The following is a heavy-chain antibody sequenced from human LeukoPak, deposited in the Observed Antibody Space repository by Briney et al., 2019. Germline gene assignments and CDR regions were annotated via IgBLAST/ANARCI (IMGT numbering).Heavy chain of an antibody. CDR2: IAPSDSYT. Sequence: GESLRISCKGSGYSFTSHWISWVRQMPGKGLEWMGRIAPSDSYTNYRPSFQGYVTISADKSISTAYLQWSSLKASDTAMYYCARHRDCSSGACYPDYWGQGTLVTVSS. V-gene: IGHV5-10-1*01. D-gene: IGHD2-15*01. J-gene: IGHJ4*02. CDR1: GYSFTSHW. CDR3: ARHRDCSSGACYPDY.